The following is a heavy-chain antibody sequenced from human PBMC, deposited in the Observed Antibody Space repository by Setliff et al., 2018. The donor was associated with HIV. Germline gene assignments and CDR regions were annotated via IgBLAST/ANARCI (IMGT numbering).Heavy chain of an antibody. CDR3: ARDNYYDTSGAIGY. D-gene: IGHD3-22*01. CDR1: GGTFSRHT. Sequence: AASVKVSCKSSGGTFSRHTISWVRQAPGQGLEWMGGIIPIFGSTNYAQNFQGRVSIIADASTSTAYMELSSLRSEDTAVYYCARDNYYDTSGAIGYWGQGTLVTVSS. CDR2: IIPIFGST. J-gene: IGHJ4*02. V-gene: IGHV1-69*13.